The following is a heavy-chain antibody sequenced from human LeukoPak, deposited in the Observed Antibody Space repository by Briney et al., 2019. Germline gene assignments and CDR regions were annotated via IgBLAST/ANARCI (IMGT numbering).Heavy chain of an antibody. CDR2: ISGSGGST. CDR1: GFTFSSYW. D-gene: IGHD5-24*01. V-gene: IGHV3-23*01. Sequence: GGSLRLSCAASGFTFSSYWMSWVRQAPGKGLEWVSAISGSGGSTYYADSVKGRFTISRDNAKKSLFLQMNSLRAEDTAVYYCARQNTPHGNFDYWGQGTLVTVSS. CDR3: ARQNTPHGNFDY. J-gene: IGHJ4*02.